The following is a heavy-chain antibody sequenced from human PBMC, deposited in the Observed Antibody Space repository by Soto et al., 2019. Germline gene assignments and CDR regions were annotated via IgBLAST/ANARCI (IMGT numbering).Heavy chain of an antibody. V-gene: IGHV1-69*01. CDR2: IIPIFDTP. CDR1: GGTFSSYA. CDR3: ARGGEIKNWNYFFDY. J-gene: IGHJ4*02. Sequence: QVQLVQSGAEVKKPGSSVKVSCKASGGTFSSYAISWVRQAPGQGLEWMGGIIPIFDTPNYAQQFKGRVTITADESTSTAYMELSSMRSEDTAVYYCARGGEIKNWNYFFDYWGQGTLVTVSS. D-gene: IGHD1-7*01.